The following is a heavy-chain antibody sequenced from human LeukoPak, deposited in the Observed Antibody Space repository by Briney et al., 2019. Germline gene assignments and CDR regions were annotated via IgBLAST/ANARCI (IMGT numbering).Heavy chain of an antibody. CDR1: GYTFTSYG. J-gene: IGHJ4*02. D-gene: IGHD3-22*01. CDR2: ISAYNGNT. Sequence: GASVKVSCKASGYTFTSYGISWVRQAPGQGLEWMGWISAYNGNTNYAQKLQGRVTMTTDTSTSTAYMELSSLRSEDTAVYFCARDNYYGSAGFFHFWGQGTMVTVSS. V-gene: IGHV1-18*01. CDR3: ARDNYYGSAGFFHF.